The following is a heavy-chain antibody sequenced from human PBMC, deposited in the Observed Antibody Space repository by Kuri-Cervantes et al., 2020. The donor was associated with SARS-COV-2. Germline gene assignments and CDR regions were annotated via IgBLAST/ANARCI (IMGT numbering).Heavy chain of an antibody. CDR3: ARVGTSFNDKNDY. V-gene: IGHV3-21*01. CDR2: ISTGSKYV. D-gene: IGHD2-2*01. Sequence: GESLKISCVISGFNFGRYSMSWVRQPPGKGLEWVSSISTGSKYVYYADSLKGRFSVSRDNARNSLYLQMNTLRAEDTAVYYCARVGTSFNDKNDYWGQGTLVTVSS. J-gene: IGHJ4*02. CDR1: GFNFGRYS.